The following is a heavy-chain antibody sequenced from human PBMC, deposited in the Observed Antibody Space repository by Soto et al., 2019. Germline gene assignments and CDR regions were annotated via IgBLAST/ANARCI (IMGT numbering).Heavy chain of an antibody. D-gene: IGHD2-2*01. J-gene: IGHJ6*02. CDR1: GGSISSYY. Sequence: SETLSLTCAVSGGSISSYYWNWIRQPPGKGLEWIGYIFYGVSTNYSPSLKSRVTISFNTSKSQFYMTLTSVTAADTAVYYCACFYGTTTRTVDYYYYGLDLWGQGTRVTVSS. CDR2: IFYGVST. V-gene: IGHV4-59*01. CDR3: ACFYGTTTRTVDYYYYGLDL.